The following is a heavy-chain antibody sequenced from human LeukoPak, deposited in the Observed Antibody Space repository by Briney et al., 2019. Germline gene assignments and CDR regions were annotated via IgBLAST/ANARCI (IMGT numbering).Heavy chain of an antibody. Sequence: SETLSLTCTVSGGSISSSSFYWGWIRQPPGKGLEWIGSIYYSGSTYYNPSLKSRVTISVDTSKNQFSLKLSSVTAADTAVYYCARRIVVVPAVIDAFDIWGQGTMVTVSS. CDR3: ARRIVVVPAVIDAFDI. V-gene: IGHV4-39*01. CDR1: GGSISSSSFY. D-gene: IGHD2-2*01. CDR2: IYYSGST. J-gene: IGHJ3*02.